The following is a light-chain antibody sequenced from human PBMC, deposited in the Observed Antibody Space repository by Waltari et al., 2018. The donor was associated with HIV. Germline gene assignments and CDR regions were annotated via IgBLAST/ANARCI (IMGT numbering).Light chain of an antibody. CDR2: SNN. CDR3: DACDDSLNGGV. J-gene: IGLJ3*02. Sequence: QSVLTQPPSASGTPGQRVTISCSGSSSNIGSNTVNWYQQLPGTAPKLLIYSNNQRPSGVPGRFSGSKSGTSGSLAISGLQSEDEADDYCDACDDSLNGGVFGGGTKLTVL. V-gene: IGLV1-44*01. CDR1: SSNIGSNT.